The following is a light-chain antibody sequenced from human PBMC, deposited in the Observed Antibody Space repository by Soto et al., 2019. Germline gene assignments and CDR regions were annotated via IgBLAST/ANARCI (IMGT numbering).Light chain of an antibody. CDR2: GAF. CDR1: QSVSYN. V-gene: IGKV3-15*01. CDR3: QQYKNWPPLT. J-gene: IGKJ4*01. Sequence: EIVMTQSPATLSVSPGERATLSCRASQSVSYNLAWYQQKPGQGPRLLTYGAFTRATGIPARFSGSGSGTEFTLTISSLQSEDFAVYSCQQYKNWPPLTFGGGTKVEIK.